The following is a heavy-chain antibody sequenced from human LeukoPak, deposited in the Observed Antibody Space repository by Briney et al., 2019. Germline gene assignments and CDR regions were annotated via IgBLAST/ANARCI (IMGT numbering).Heavy chain of an antibody. D-gene: IGHD2-2*02. CDR1: GGSFSGYY. J-gene: IGHJ6*02. CDR3: ARGLDIVVVPAAIDYYYYGMDV. V-gene: IGHV4-34*01. Sequence: TSETLSLTCAVYGGSFSGYYWSWIRQPPGKGLEWIGEINHSGSTNYSPSLKSRVTISVDTSKNQFSLKLSSVTAADTAVYYCARGLDIVVVPAAIDYYYYGMDVWGQGTTVTVSS. CDR2: INHSGST.